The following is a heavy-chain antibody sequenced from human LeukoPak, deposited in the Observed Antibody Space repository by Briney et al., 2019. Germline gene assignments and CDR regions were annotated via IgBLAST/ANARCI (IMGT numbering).Heavy chain of an antibody. D-gene: IGHD1-26*01. J-gene: IGHJ5*02. Sequence: SETLSLTCTVSGGSISSGSYYWSWIRQPAGKGLEWIGRIYTSGSTNYNPSLKSRVTISVDTSKNQFSLKLSSVTAADTAVYYCARGDVGATAVPFDPWGQGTLVTVSS. CDR1: GGSISSGSYY. V-gene: IGHV4-61*02. CDR3: ARGDVGATAVPFDP. CDR2: IYTSGST.